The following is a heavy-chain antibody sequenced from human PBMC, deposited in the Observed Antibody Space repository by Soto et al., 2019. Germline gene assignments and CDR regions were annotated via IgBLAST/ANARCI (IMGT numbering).Heavy chain of an antibody. J-gene: IGHJ6*02. CDR2: MNPDSENT. Sequence: QVHLVQSGAEVKQPGASVRVSCKASGYTFTNYDITWVRQATGQGLEWMGWMNPDSENTGSPQKFQGRVTMTVHTSINTAYMELTSLRSEDTAVYYCTRAQFEFGSYFGLDVWGQGTTVTVSS. V-gene: IGHV1-8*01. CDR1: GYTFTNYD. D-gene: IGHD3-10*01. CDR3: TRAQFEFGSYFGLDV.